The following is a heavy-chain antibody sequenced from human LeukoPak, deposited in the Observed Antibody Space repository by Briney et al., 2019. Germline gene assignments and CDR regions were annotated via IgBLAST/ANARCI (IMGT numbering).Heavy chain of an antibody. J-gene: IGHJ5*02. Sequence: PGGSLTLSCVASGFTFTRNCMHWVRQAPGKGLEWVAAIPHDGSNAYYADSVKGPCTISRDDSKNTQYRQRTSLRIEDSAVYYCATGSDFYYASWGQGTLVTVSS. CDR1: GFTFTRNC. V-gene: IGHV3-30-3*01. CDR2: IPHDGSNA. CDR3: ATGSDFYYAS. D-gene: IGHD3-3*01.